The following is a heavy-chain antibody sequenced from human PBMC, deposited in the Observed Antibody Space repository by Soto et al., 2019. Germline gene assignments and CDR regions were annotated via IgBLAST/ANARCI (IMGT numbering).Heavy chain of an antibody. V-gene: IGHV3-23*01. CDR3: AKDGAWGSVPLFGGLIVAEYLQH. D-gene: IGHD3-16*02. CDR2: ISGSGGST. J-gene: IGHJ1*01. Sequence: GGSLRLSCAASGFTFSSYAMSWVRQAPGKGLEWVSAISGSGGSTYYADSVKGRFTISRDNSKNTLYLQMNSLRAEDTAVYYFAKDGAWGSVPLFGGLIVAEYLQHWGQGTLVTVSS. CDR1: GFTFSSYA.